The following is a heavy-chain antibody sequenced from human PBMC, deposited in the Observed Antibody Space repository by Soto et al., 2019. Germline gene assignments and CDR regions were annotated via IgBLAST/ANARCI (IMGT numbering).Heavy chain of an antibody. CDR2: ISYDGSNK. V-gene: IGHV3-30-3*01. CDR1: GFTFSSYA. D-gene: IGHD2-15*01. J-gene: IGHJ5*02. Sequence: QVQLVESGGGVVQPGRSLRLSCAASGFTFSSYAMHWVRQAPGKGLEWVAVISYDGSNKYYADSVKGRFTISRDNSKNTLYLQMNSLSAEDTAVYYCARDLPGGSCSPWGQGTLVTVSS. CDR3: ARDLPGGSCSP.